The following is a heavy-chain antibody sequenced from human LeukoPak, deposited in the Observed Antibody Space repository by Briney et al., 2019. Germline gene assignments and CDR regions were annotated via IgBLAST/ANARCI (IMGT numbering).Heavy chain of an antibody. CDR3: ARDRYSGTYLYDY. Sequence: ASVKVSCKASGYTFTGYFMHWVRQAPGQGLEWMGWINPNSGGTNYAQKFQGRVTVTRDTSISTAYMELSWLRSDDTAVYYCARDRYSGTYLYDYWGQGTLVTVSS. D-gene: IGHD1-26*01. V-gene: IGHV1-2*02. CDR2: INPNSGGT. CDR1: GYTFTGYF. J-gene: IGHJ4*02.